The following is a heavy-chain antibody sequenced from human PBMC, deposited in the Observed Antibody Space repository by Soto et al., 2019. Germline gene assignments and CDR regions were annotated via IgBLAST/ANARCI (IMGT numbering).Heavy chain of an antibody. CDR2: ISAYNGNT. V-gene: IGHV1-18*01. D-gene: IGHD3-22*01. Sequence: ASVKVSCKASGYTFTSYGISWVRQAPGQGLEWMGWISAYNGNTNYAQKLQGRVTMTTDTSTSTAYMELRSLRSDDTAVYYCARDGYYDSSGYRNWFDPWGQGTLVTVSS. J-gene: IGHJ5*02. CDR1: GYTFTSYG. CDR3: ARDGYYDSSGYRNWFDP.